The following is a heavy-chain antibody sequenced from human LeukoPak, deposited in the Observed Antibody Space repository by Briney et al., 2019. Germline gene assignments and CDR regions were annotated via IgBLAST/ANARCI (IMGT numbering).Heavy chain of an antibody. D-gene: IGHD3-3*01. CDR3: ARVEYDFWSGYYFFDY. J-gene: IGHJ4*02. CDR1: GFTFSSYS. Sequence: GGSLRLSCAASGFTFSSYSMNWVRQAPGKGLEWVSYISSSSSTIYYADSVKGRFTISRDNAKNSLYLQLNSLRAEDTAVYYCARVEYDFWSGYYFFDYWGQGTLVTVSS. V-gene: IGHV3-48*04. CDR2: ISSSSSTI.